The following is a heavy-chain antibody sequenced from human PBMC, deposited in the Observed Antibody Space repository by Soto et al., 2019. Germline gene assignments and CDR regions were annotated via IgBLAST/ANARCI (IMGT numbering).Heavy chain of an antibody. CDR3: AREVVPATVDFYYYYTDF. Sequence: QVQLQESGPGLVKPSQTLSLTCTVSGGFISSGDYYWNWIRQLPGKGLEWIGYIEHSGSSFYNPSLMGRVALSLDTSKNQCSLKLNSVTAADTAVYYCAREVVPATVDFYYYYTDFWGKGTTVTVSS. J-gene: IGHJ6*03. V-gene: IGHV4-31*03. CDR2: IEHSGSS. CDR1: GGFISSGDYY. D-gene: IGHD2-2*01.